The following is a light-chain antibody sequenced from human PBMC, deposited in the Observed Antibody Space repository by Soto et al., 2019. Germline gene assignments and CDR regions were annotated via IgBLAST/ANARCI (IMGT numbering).Light chain of an antibody. CDR3: QDYGTSAPWP. CDR2: RGS. CDR1: QNIRGNE. Sequence: VLTQSPGTLSLSPGERTTLSCRASQNIRGNELAWYQQKPGQPPRLLIYRGSSRAPGIPDRFSGRGSGTEFTLTISRLEPEDFAVYYCQDYGTSAPWPCGQGTRVEIK. V-gene: IGKV3-20*01. J-gene: IGKJ1*01.